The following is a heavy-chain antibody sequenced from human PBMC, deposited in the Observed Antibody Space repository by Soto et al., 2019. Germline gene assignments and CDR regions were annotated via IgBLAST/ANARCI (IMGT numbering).Heavy chain of an antibody. CDR3: ARGGYCTSTSCYEDFYHGMDV. CDR1: GYTFTNYG. Sequence: QVQLVQSAGEVKKSGASVKVSCKASGYTFTNYGLSWVRQAPGQGREWMGFISVSNGNTNYARKLHGRLTMTTDTSTSTAYMELRSLRSDDTAVYYCARGGYCTSTSCYEDFYHGMDVWGQGPTVTVSS. D-gene: IGHD2-2*01. V-gene: IGHV1-18*04. CDR2: ISVSNGNT. J-gene: IGHJ6*02.